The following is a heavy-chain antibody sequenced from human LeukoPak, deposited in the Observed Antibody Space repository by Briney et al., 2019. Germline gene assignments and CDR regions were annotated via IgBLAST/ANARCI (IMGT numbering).Heavy chain of an antibody. CDR2: ISYDGSNK. CDR1: GFTFSSYA. V-gene: IGHV3-30-3*01. CDR3: ARDMAHYGDYNYGMDV. J-gene: IGHJ6*02. Sequence: PGRSLRLSCAASGFTFSSYAMHWVRQAPGKGLEWVAVISYDGSNKYYADSVKGRFTISRDNSKNTLYLQMNSLRAEDTAVYYCARDMAHYGDYNYGMDVWGQGTTVTVSS. D-gene: IGHD4-17*01.